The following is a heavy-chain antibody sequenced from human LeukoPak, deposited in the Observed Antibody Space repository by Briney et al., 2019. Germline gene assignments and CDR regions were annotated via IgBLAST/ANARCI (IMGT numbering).Heavy chain of an antibody. CDR3: AREVWFGDKSYGMDV. V-gene: IGHV4-30-4*01. D-gene: IGHD3-10*01. Sequence: SETLSLTCTVSGGSISSGDYYWSWIRQPPGKGLEWIEYIYYSGSTYYNPSLKSRVTISVDTSKNQFSLKLSSVTAADTAVYYCAREVWFGDKSYGMDVWGQGTTVTVSS. CDR1: GGSISSGDYY. J-gene: IGHJ6*02. CDR2: IYYSGST.